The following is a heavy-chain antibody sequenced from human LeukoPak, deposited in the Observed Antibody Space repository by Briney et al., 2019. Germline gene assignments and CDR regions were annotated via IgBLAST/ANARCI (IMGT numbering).Heavy chain of an antibody. CDR1: GGTFSSYA. Sequence: SVKVSCKASGGTFSSYAITWVRQAPGQGLEWMGRIIPILGIANYAQKFQGRVTITADKSTSTAYMELSSLRSEDTAVYYCARDRNSYGSYFDYWGQGTLVTVSS. CDR3: ARDRNSYGSYFDY. J-gene: IGHJ4*02. CDR2: IIPILGIA. D-gene: IGHD5-18*01. V-gene: IGHV1-69*04.